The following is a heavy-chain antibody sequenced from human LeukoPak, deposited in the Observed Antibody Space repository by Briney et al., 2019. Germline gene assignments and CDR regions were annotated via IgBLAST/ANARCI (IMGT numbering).Heavy chain of an antibody. Sequence: GGSLRLSCAASGFTFTGYAMSWVRQAPGKGLEWVSAISGSGHSTDYADSVKGRFTISRDNSKNTMYLQMNNLREEDTAVYYCTRDPILGAPDYFDYWGQGTLVTVSS. J-gene: IGHJ4*02. CDR1: GFTFTGYA. CDR3: TRDPILGAPDYFDY. V-gene: IGHV3-23*01. CDR2: ISGSGHST. D-gene: IGHD1-26*01.